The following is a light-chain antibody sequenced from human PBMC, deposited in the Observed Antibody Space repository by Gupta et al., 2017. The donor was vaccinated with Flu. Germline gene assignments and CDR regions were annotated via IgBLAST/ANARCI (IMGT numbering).Light chain of an antibody. V-gene: IGKV1-39*01. CDR2: AAS. J-gene: IGKJ3*01. Sequence: GDRVTISCRASQSISSYLNWYQQKPGKAPKLLIYAASSLQSGVPSRFSGSGSGTDFTLTISSLQPEDFATYYCQQSYSTPFTFGPGTKVDIK. CDR3: QQSYSTPFT. CDR1: QSISSY.